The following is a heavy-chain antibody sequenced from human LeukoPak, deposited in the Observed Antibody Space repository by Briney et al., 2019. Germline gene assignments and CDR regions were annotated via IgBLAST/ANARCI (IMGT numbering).Heavy chain of an antibody. CDR2: IYYSGNT. V-gene: IGHV4-61*01. D-gene: IGHD4/OR15-4a*01. CDR1: GGSVSSGSYY. Sequence: SETLSLTCTVSGGSVSSGSYYWSWIRQPPGKGLEWIGRIYYSGNTKYNPSLKSRVSISADTSKNQFSLKLSSVTAADTAIYYCARDRVLYGMDVWGQGTTVAVSS. J-gene: IGHJ6*02. CDR3: ARDRVLYGMDV.